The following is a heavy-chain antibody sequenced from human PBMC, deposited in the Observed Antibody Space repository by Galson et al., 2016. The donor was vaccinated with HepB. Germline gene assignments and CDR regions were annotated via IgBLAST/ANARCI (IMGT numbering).Heavy chain of an antibody. V-gene: IGHV3-15*01. D-gene: IGHD2/OR15-2a*01. CDR1: GFTFSHAW. CDR3: TPLPTGQQPYYLDL. CDR2: MKSILDGGST. J-gene: IGHJ5*02. Sequence: SLRLSCAASGFTFSHAWMSWVRQAPGKGLEWVGRMKSILDGGSTDYAAPVKGRFTISRDDAKNTVHLQMKRLRMDDTATYYCTPLPTGQQPYYLDLWGQGTLVIVSS.